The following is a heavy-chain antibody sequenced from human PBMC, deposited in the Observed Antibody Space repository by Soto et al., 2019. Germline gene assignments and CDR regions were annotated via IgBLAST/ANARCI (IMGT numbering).Heavy chain of an antibody. CDR1: GFTFSSYE. Sequence: EVQLVESGGGLVQPGGSLRLSCAASGFTFSSYEMNWVRQAPGKGLEWVSYISSSGSTIYYADSVKGRFTISRDNAKNSLYLQMNSLRAEDTAVYYCARDYGGYLFDYWGQGTLVTVSS. J-gene: IGHJ4*02. CDR3: ARDYGGYLFDY. D-gene: IGHD4-17*01. CDR2: ISSSGSTI. V-gene: IGHV3-48*03.